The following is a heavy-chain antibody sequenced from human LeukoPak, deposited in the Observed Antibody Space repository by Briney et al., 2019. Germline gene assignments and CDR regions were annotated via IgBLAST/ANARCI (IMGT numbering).Heavy chain of an antibody. CDR3: AKDPSLREGYLDAFDI. V-gene: IGHV3-23*01. Sequence: PGGSLRLSCAASGFTFSGYSMNWVRQAPGEGLEWVSAISGSGGSTYYADSVKGRFTISRDKSKNTVYLQMNSLRADDTAVYYCAKDPSLREGYLDAFDIWGPGTMVTVSS. D-gene: IGHD2-15*01. J-gene: IGHJ3*02. CDR2: ISGSGGST. CDR1: GFTFSGYS.